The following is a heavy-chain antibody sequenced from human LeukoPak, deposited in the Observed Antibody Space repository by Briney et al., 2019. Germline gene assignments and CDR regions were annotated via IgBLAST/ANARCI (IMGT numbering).Heavy chain of an antibody. D-gene: IGHD3-10*01. Sequence: RASVKVSCKASGYTFTSYGISWVRQAPGQGLEWMGWISAYNGNTNYAQKLQGRVTMTTDTSTSTAYMELRSLRSDDTAVYYCARGSDYYGSGSYYVSPYWGQGTLVTVSS. CDR2: ISAYNGNT. CDR1: GYTFTSYG. J-gene: IGHJ4*02. CDR3: ARGSDYYGSGSYYVSPY. V-gene: IGHV1-18*01.